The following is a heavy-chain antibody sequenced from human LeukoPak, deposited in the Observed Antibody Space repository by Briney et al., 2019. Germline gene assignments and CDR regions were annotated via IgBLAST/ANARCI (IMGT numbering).Heavy chain of an antibody. V-gene: IGHV3-48*01. J-gene: IGHJ4*02. CDR3: ARDVEQWLVRVYYFDY. D-gene: IGHD6-19*01. CDR2: ISSGSTTI. CDR1: GFTLSSYS. Sequence: GGSLRLSCATSGFTLSSYSMNWVRQAPGNGLEWVSYISSGSTTIYYADSVKGRFTISRDNARNSLYLQMNSLRAEDTAVYYWARDVEQWLVRVYYFDYWGQGTLVTVSS.